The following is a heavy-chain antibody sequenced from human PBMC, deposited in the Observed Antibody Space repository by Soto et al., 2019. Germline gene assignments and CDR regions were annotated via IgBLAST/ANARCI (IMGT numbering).Heavy chain of an antibody. V-gene: IGHV4-38-2*02. Sequence: ETLSLTCAVSGYSITSGYYWGWIRQPPGKGLEWIGSIYHSESTYYNPSLKSRVTISVDTSMDQFSLKLNSVTAADTAVYYCARDGTTVTDNNPNQYYYYYYGMDVWGQGTTVTVSS. CDR2: IYHSEST. D-gene: IGHD4-17*01. CDR3: ARDGTTVTDNNPNQYYYYYYGMDV. J-gene: IGHJ6*02. CDR1: GYSITSGYY.